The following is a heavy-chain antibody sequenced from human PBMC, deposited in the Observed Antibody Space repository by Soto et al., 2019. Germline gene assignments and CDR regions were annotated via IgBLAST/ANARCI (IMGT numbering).Heavy chain of an antibody. CDR3: AKGGSIVAAGTRVYLYNAMDV. V-gene: IGHV1-2*02. D-gene: IGHD1-26*01. J-gene: IGHJ6*02. CDR2: INPNSGDT. Sequence: ASVKVSCKASGYTFTGYYVHWVRQAPGQGLEWMGWINPNSGDTYLAQRFQGRVTMNRDTSIGTAYMELRGLTSDDTAEYYCAKGGSIVAAGTRVYLYNAMDVWGQGTTVTVSS. CDR1: GYTFTGYY.